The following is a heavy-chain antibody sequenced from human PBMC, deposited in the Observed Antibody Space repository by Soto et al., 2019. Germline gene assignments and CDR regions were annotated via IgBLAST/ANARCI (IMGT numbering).Heavy chain of an antibody. J-gene: IGHJ6*02. CDR2: IIPMYGSA. CDR1: LGAFSSCA. V-gene: IGHV1-69*13. D-gene: IGHD1-26*01. Sequence: VKVSCKDSLGAFSSCAISCARQENGQGLEWMGGIIPMYGSANYAQKLQGRVTITADESTSTAYMDLSSLRSDDTAVYYCATNRYRGNYPYFYGMDVWGQGTTGTGSS. CDR3: ATNRYRGNYPYFYGMDV.